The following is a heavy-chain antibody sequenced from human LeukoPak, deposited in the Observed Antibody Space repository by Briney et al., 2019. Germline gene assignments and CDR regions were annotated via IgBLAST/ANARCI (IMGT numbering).Heavy chain of an antibody. CDR2: ISAYNGNT. CDR1: GYTFTSYG. Sequence: GASVKVSCKASGYTFTSYGISWVRQAPGQGLEWMGWISAYNGNTNYAQKLQGRVTMTTDTSTSTAYMELRSLRSDDTAVYYCARFVYDFWSGYYPYYFDYWGQGTLVTVSS. D-gene: IGHD3-3*01. V-gene: IGHV1-18*01. J-gene: IGHJ4*02. CDR3: ARFVYDFWSGYYPYYFDY.